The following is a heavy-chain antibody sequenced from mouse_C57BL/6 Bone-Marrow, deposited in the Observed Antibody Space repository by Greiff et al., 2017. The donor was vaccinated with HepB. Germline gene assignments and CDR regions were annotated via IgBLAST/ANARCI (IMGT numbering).Heavy chain of an antibody. V-gene: IGHV5-17*01. Sequence: EVQLKESGGGLVKPGGSLKLSCAASGFTFSDYGMHWVRQAPEKGLEWVAYISSGSSTIYYADTVKGRFTISRDNAKNTLFLQMTSLWSEDTAMYYCASAGAYWGQGTLVTVSA. CDR1: GFTFSDYG. J-gene: IGHJ3*01. CDR3: ASAGAY. CDR2: ISSGSSTI.